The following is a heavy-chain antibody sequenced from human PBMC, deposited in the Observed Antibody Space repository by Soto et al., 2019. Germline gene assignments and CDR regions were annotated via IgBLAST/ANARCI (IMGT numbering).Heavy chain of an antibody. CDR3: ARDKVSGSGSLDY. D-gene: IGHD3-10*01. Sequence: PGGSLRLSCAASGFTFSGYWMHWVRQVPGKGLVWVSRIRGDGGDTNYADFVEGRFTISRDNAKNTVYLQMNDLRVEDTAVYYCARDKVSGSGSLDYWGQGSLVTVSS. CDR1: GFTFSGYW. V-gene: IGHV3-74*01. CDR2: IRGDGGDT. J-gene: IGHJ4*02.